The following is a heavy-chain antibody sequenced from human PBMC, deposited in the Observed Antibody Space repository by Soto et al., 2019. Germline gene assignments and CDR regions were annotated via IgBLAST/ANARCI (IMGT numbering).Heavy chain of an antibody. D-gene: IGHD1-1*01. V-gene: IGHV4-34*01. Sequence: QVQLQLWGAGLLKPSETLSLTCAVYGGSFSGYYWSWIRQPPGKGLEWIGEINHSGSTNYNPSLKSRVTISVDTSKNQFSLKLSSVTAADTAVYYCARMKGTSLAYYYYGMDVWGQGTTVTVSS. J-gene: IGHJ6*02. CDR2: INHSGST. CDR3: ARMKGTSLAYYYYGMDV. CDR1: GGSFSGYY.